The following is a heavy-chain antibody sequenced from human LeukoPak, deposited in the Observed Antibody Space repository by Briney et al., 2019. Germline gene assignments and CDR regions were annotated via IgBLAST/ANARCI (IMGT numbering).Heavy chain of an antibody. D-gene: IGHD5-18*01. CDR2: IYYSGST. CDR1: GGSISSGSYY. CDR3: ARVLGYSYGSRPVRFDP. V-gene: IGHV4-61*01. Sequence: SETLSLTCTVSGGSISSGSYYWSWIRQPPGKGLEWIGYIYYSGSTNYNPSLKSRVTISVDTSKNQFSLKLSSVTAADTAVYYCARVLGYSYGSRPVRFDPWGQGTLVTVSS. J-gene: IGHJ5*02.